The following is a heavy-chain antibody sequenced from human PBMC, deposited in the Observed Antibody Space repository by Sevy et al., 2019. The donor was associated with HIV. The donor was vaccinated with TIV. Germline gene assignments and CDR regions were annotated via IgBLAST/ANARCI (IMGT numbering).Heavy chain of an antibody. CDR2: INTISNYM. D-gene: IGHD6-19*01. J-gene: IGHJ4*02. Sequence: GGSLRLSCAASGFTFSSHSMNWVRQPPGKGLEWVSSINTISNYMYYADSVKGRFTISRDNAKNSLYLQMDSLTAEDMAVYYCGRGGFLGSGWYVDYWGQGILVTVSS. CDR3: GRGGFLGSGWYVDY. V-gene: IGHV3-21*01. CDR1: GFTFSSHS.